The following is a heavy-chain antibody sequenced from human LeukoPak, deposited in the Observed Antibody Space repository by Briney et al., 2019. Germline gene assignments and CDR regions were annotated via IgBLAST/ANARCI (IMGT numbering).Heavy chain of an antibody. CDR2: ISSSGSTI. CDR1: GFTFSSYG. D-gene: IGHD3-10*01. V-gene: IGHV3-11*01. J-gene: IGHJ4*02. Sequence: GGSLRLSCAASGFTFSSYGMSWIRQAPGKGLEWVSYISSSGSTIYYADSVKGRFTISRDNAKNPLYLQMNSLRAEDTAVYYCARGAQYYYGSGSYGYWGQGTLATVSS. CDR3: ARGAQYYYGSGSYGY.